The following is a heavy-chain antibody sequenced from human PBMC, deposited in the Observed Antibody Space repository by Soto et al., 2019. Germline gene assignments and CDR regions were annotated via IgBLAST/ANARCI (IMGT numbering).Heavy chain of an antibody. Sequence: QVQLVQSGAEVKKPGSSVKVSCKASGGTFSSYAISWVRQAPGQGLEWMGGIIPIFGTANYAQKFQGRVTLTADESTSTADMELSSLRSEDTAVYYCARSSENFWSGYYSLRYNWFDPWGQGTLVTVSS. CDR3: ARSSENFWSGYYSLRYNWFDP. V-gene: IGHV1-69*12. CDR1: GGTFSSYA. J-gene: IGHJ5*02. D-gene: IGHD3-3*01. CDR2: IIPIFGTA.